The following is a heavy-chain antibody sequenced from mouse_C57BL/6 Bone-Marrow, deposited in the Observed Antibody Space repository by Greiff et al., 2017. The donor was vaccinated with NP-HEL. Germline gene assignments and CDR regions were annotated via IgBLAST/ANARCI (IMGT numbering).Heavy chain of an antibody. J-gene: IGHJ2*01. Sequence: EVQLQESGPELVKPGASVKMSCKASGYTFTDYNMHWVKQSHGKSLEWIGYINPNNGGTSYNQKFKGKATLTVNQSSSTAYMELRSLTSEDSAVYYCARKGCITTVVATGYYFDYWGQGTTLTVSS. CDR2: INPNNGGT. V-gene: IGHV1-22*01. CDR3: ARKGCITTVVATGYYFDY. D-gene: IGHD1-1*01. CDR1: GYTFTDYN.